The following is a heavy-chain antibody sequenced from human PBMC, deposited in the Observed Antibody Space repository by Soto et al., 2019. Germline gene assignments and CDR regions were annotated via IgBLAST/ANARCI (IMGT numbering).Heavy chain of an antibody. V-gene: IGHV3-23*01. CDR1: GITFGGRA. Sequence: GGSLRLSCVASGITFGGRAMSWVRQAPGEGLEWVSTITDTGGDAKYADSVRGRFTISRDNSKKTLYLQMSSLRADDSAVYFCARGSKESYPGSRIFDFWGRGTLVTVSS. D-gene: IGHD3-10*01. CDR3: ARGSKESYPGSRIFDF. J-gene: IGHJ4*02. CDR2: ITDTGGDA.